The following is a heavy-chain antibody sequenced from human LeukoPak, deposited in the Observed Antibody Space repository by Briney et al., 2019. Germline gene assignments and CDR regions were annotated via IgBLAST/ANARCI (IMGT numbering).Heavy chain of an antibody. Sequence: GGSLRLSCAASGFTFSSYGMHWVRQAPGKGLEWVAFIRYDGSNKYYADSVKGRFTISRDNSKNTLYLQMNSLRAEDTAVYYCAKDHVLLWFGELSYYGMDVWGQGTTVTVSS. V-gene: IGHV3-30*02. CDR3: AKDHVLLWFGELSYYGMDV. J-gene: IGHJ6*02. CDR2: IRYDGSNK. D-gene: IGHD3-10*01. CDR1: GFTFSSYG.